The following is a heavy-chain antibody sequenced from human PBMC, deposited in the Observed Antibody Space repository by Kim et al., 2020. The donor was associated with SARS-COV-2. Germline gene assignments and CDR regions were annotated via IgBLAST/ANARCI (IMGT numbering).Heavy chain of an antibody. J-gene: IGHJ5*02. D-gene: IGHD2-15*01. CDR1: GGSISSGGYY. V-gene: IGHV4-31*03. CDR2: IYYSGST. CDR3: ARVVVGATGWFDP. Sequence: SGTLSLTCTVSGGSISSGGYYWSWIRQHPGKGLEWIGYIYYSGSTYYNPSLKSRVTISVDTSKNQFSLKLSSVTAADTAVYYCARVVVGATGWFDPWGQGPLVTVSS.